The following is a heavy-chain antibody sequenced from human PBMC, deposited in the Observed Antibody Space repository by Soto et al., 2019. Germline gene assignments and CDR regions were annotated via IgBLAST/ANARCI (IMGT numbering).Heavy chain of an antibody. CDR1: GGSISSGGYS. Sequence: QLQLQESGSGLVKPSQTLTLTCAVSGGSISSGGYSWSWIRQPPGKGLEWIGYIDHSGSTYYNPSLKSRVTISVDRSKNQFSLKLSSVTAADTAVYYCARIEDAVVVPAARGGWFDPWGQGTLVTVSS. CDR2: IDHSGST. J-gene: IGHJ5*02. D-gene: IGHD2-2*01. V-gene: IGHV4-30-2*01. CDR3: ARIEDAVVVPAARGGWFDP.